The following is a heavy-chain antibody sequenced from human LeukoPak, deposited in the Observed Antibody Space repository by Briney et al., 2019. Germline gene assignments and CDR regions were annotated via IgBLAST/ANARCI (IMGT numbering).Heavy chain of an antibody. CDR3: TMSDRYRGRPFDY. CDR1: GHTLTEAC. Sequence: ASVKVSCKVSGHTLTEACIHWVRQAPGKGLEWMGSFDPEDEKAVFSRDFQGRITMTEDAATDTAYMDLSSLGSQDTAFYYCTMSDRYRGRPFDYWGQGILVTVSS. D-gene: IGHD4-11*01. J-gene: IGHJ4*02. V-gene: IGHV1-24*01. CDR2: FDPEDEKA.